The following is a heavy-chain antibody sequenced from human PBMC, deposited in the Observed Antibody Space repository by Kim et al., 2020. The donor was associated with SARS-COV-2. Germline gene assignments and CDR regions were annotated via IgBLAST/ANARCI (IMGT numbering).Heavy chain of an antibody. CDR1: GFTFDDYA. V-gene: IGHV3-43*02. CDR2: ISGDGGST. Sequence: GGSLRLSCAASGFTFDDYAMHWVRQAPGKGLEWVSLISGDGGSTYYADSVKGRFTISRDNSKNSLYLQMNSLRTEDTALYYCAKVGAVRALGYYDSSGSFDYWGQGTLVTVSS. CDR3: AKVGAVRALGYYDSSGSFDY. D-gene: IGHD3-22*01. J-gene: IGHJ4*02.